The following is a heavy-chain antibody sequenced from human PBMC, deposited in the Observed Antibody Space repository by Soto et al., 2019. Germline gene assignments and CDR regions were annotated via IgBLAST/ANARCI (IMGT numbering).Heavy chain of an antibody. CDR2: ISGNAYGI. D-gene: IGHD3-3*01. V-gene: IGHV3-23*01. CDR1: GFTFRSYA. J-gene: IGHJ4*02. Sequence: GGSLRLSCAASGFTFRSYAMSWVRQAPGKGLEWVSAISGNAYGIYYADSVKGRFTISRDNSKNTLYLQMSSLRAEDTAIYYCARPAYYDFWSGLEIWGQGSLVTVSS. CDR3: ARPAYYDFWSGLEI.